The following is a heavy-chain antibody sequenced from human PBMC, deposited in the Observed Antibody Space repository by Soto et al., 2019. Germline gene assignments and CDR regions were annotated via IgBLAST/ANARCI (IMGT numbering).Heavy chain of an antibody. J-gene: IGHJ5*02. V-gene: IGHV3-73*01. CDR1: GFTFSGSA. D-gene: IGHD2-2*01. Sequence: GGSLRLSCAASGFTFSGSAMHWVRQASGKGLEWVGRIRSKANSYATAYAASVKGRFTISRDDSKNTAYLQMNSLKTEDTAVYYCNRLIDIVLVPPDMEELLDPWGQGPWVTVFS. CDR3: NRLIDIVLVPPDMEELLDP. CDR2: IRSKANSYAT.